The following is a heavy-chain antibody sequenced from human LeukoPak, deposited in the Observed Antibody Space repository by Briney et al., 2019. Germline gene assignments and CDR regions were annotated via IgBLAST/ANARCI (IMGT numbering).Heavy chain of an antibody. CDR1: GFTFSTYV. CDR2: ISGGGGST. Sequence: GGSLRLSCAASGFTFSTYVMSWVRQAPGKGLEWVSGISGGGGSTYYADSVKGRFTISRDNSKNTLFLQMNSLRAEDTAVYYCAELGITMIGGVWGKGTTVTISS. D-gene: IGHD3-10*02. CDR3: AELGITMIGGV. J-gene: IGHJ6*04. V-gene: IGHV3-23*01.